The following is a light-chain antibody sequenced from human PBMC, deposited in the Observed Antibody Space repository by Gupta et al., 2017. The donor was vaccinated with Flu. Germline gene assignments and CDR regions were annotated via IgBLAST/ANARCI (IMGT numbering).Light chain of an antibody. CDR1: QSVSSY. CDR3: QQRSNWPLT. CDR2: DAS. Sequence: EIVLTQSQATLSLSPGERATLSCRASQSVSSYLAWYQQKPGQAPRLLIYDASNRATGIPARFSGSGSGTDLTLTVSSLEPEDFAVYYCQQRSNWPLTFGGGTKVEIK. V-gene: IGKV3-11*01. J-gene: IGKJ4*01.